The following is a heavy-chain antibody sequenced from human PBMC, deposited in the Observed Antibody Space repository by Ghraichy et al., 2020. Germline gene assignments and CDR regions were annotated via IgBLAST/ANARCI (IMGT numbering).Heavy chain of an antibody. CDR3: VRDRWESLGWFDP. D-gene: IGHD1-26*01. Sequence: SETLSLTCTVSGGAFSSGGYYWNWIRQHPGKGLEWIGYIYYSGSTSYNPSLKSRVTISIDTSKNQFSLKMSSVTAADTAVYYCVRDRWESLGWFDPWGQGTLVTVSS. J-gene: IGHJ5*02. CDR1: GGAFSSGGYY. V-gene: IGHV4-31*03. CDR2: IYYSGST.